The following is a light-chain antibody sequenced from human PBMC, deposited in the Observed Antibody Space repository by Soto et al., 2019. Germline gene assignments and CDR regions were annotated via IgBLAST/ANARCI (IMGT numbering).Light chain of an antibody. J-gene: IGLJ3*02. CDR3: LLSYSAAVV. V-gene: IGLV7-46*01. Sequence: QAVVTQEPSLTVSPGGTVTLTCGSSTGAVTSGHYPYWFQQKPGQAPRTLIYETSNKHSWTPARFSGSLLGGKAALTLSGAQPEDEAEYYCLLSYSAAVVFGGGTKLTVL. CDR1: TGAVTSGHY. CDR2: ETS.